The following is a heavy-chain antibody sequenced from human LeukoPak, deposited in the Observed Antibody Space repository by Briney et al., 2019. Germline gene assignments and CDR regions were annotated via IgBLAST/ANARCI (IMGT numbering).Heavy chain of an antibody. D-gene: IGHD6-6*01. CDR2: INHSGST. J-gene: IGHJ4*02. CDR3: ARVVKSEYFDY. Sequence: SETLSLTCAVYGGSFSGYYWSWIRQPPGKGLEWIGEINHSGSTNYNPSLKSRVTISVDTSKNQFSLKLSSVTAADTAVYYCARVVKSEYFDYWGQGTLVTVSS. V-gene: IGHV4-34*01. CDR1: GGSFSGYY.